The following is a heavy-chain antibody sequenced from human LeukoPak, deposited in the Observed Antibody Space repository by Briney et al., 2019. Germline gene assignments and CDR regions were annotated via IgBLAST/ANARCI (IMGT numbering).Heavy chain of an antibody. CDR2: INPNSGGT. CDR1: GYTFTGYY. CDR3: ARGHVDTATILFDY. V-gene: IGHV1-2*02. Sequence: ASVKVSCKASGYTFTGYYMHWVRQAPGQGLEWMGWINPNSGGTNYAQKFQGRVTMTRDTPISTAYMELSRLRSDDTAVYYCARGHVDTATILFDYWGQGTLVTVSS. J-gene: IGHJ4*02. D-gene: IGHD5-18*01.